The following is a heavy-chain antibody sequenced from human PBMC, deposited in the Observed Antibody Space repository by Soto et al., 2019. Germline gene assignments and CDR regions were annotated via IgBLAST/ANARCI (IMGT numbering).Heavy chain of an antibody. CDR1: GFTFSSYS. Sequence: GGSLRLSCAASGFTFSSYSLNWVRQAPWKGLEWVSSISSSSSYIYYADSVKGRFTISRDNAKNSLYLQMNSLRAEDTAVYYCARAEDYYDSSGYYYGHAFDIWGQGTMVTVSS. CDR2: ISSSSSYI. V-gene: IGHV3-21*01. D-gene: IGHD3-22*01. J-gene: IGHJ3*02. CDR3: ARAEDYYDSSGYYYGHAFDI.